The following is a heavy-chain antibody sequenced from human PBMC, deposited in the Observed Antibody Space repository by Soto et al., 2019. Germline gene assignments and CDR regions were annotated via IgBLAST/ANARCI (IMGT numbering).Heavy chain of an antibody. Sequence: QMQLVQSGPEVKKPGTSVKVSCKASGFTFTSSAVQWVRQARGQRLEWIGWIVVGSGNTNYAQKFQERVTITRDMSTSTAYRELSSLRAEDTAVYYCAADRGRDSSGYYYYFDYWGQGTLVTVSS. CDR2: IVVGSGNT. CDR3: AADRGRDSSGYYYYFDY. V-gene: IGHV1-58*01. CDR1: GFTFTSSA. J-gene: IGHJ4*02. D-gene: IGHD3-22*01.